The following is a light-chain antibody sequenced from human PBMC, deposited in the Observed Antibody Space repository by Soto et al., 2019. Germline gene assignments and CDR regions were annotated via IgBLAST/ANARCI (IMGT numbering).Light chain of an antibody. CDR3: QQYYSTPQT. J-gene: IGKJ2*01. CDR1: QSVLYSSNNKNY. Sequence: DIVMTQSPDSLAVSLGERATINCKSSQSVLYSSNNKNYFAWYQQKPGQPPKLLIYWASTRESGVPDRFSGSGSGTDFTLTISSLQDEDVAVYYCQQYYSTPQTFGQGTKLEIK. V-gene: IGKV4-1*01. CDR2: WAS.